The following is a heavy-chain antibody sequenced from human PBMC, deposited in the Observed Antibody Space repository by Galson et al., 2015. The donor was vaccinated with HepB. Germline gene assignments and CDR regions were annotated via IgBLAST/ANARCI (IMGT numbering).Heavy chain of an antibody. Sequence: SLRLSCAPSGFTFDDYAIHWVRQAPGRGVEWVSGISWTSGSIGYADSAKGRFTISRDNAKNSLYLQMNSLRAEDTALYYCAKDGSIFGGGYEWDYWGQGTLVTVSS. V-gene: IGHV3-9*01. J-gene: IGHJ4*02. CDR3: AKDGSIFGGGYEWDY. D-gene: IGHD3-3*01. CDR1: GFTFDDYA. CDR2: ISWTSGSI.